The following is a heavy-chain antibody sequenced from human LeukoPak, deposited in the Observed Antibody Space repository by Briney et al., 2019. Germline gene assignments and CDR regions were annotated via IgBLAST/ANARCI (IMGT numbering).Heavy chain of an antibody. J-gene: IGHJ4*02. V-gene: IGHV3-30-3*01. D-gene: IGHD2-21*01. Sequence: PGGSLRLSCAASGFTFSSYAMHWVRQAPGKGLEWVAVISYDGSNKYYADSVKGRFTISRDNSKNTLYLLMNSLRAEDTAVYYCARAGGVWSATDYWGQGTLVTVSS. CDR1: GFTFSSYA. CDR3: ARAGGVWSATDY. CDR2: ISYDGSNK.